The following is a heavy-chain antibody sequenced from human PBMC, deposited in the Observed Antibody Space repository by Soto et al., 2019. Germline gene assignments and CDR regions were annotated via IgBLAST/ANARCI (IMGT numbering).Heavy chain of an antibody. CDR3: TTDLGGRDYGDYFFDY. Sequence: EVQLVESGGGLVKPGGSLRLSCAASGFTFSNAWMSWVRQAPGKGLEWVGRIKSKTDGGTTDYAAPVKGRFTISRDDSKNTLYLQMNSLKTEDTAVYYCTTDLGGRDYGDYFFDYWGQGTLFTVSS. J-gene: IGHJ4*02. V-gene: IGHV3-15*01. D-gene: IGHD4-17*01. CDR1: GFTFSNAW. CDR2: IKSKTDGGTT.